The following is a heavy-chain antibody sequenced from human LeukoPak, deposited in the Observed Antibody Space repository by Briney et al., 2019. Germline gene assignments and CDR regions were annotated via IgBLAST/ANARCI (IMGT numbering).Heavy chain of an antibody. D-gene: IGHD6-19*01. CDR2: IYSGGST. CDR3: GRDTAVALLYAY. Sequence: GGSQRASCAASGFTVSSNYMSWVRQAPGKGLEWVSVIYSGGSTYYADSVKGRFTISRDNSKNSLYLQMNSLRAEDTALYYCGRDTAVALLYAYWGQEVVVSVSS. CDR1: GFTVSSNY. V-gene: IGHV3-53*01. J-gene: IGHJ4*02.